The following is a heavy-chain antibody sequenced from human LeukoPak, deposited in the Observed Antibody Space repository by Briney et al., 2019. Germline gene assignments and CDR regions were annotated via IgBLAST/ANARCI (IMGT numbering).Heavy chain of an antibody. CDR1: GVTFSSYS. Sequence: PGGSLRLSCAASGVTFSSYSMNWVRQAPGKGLEWVSSISSSSSYIYYADSVKGRFTISRDNAKNSLYLQMNSLRAEDTAVYYCARYIVVVPAARDDYYGMDVWGQGITVTVSS. CDR3: ARYIVVVPAARDDYYGMDV. J-gene: IGHJ6*02. D-gene: IGHD2-2*01. CDR2: ISSSSSYI. V-gene: IGHV3-21*01.